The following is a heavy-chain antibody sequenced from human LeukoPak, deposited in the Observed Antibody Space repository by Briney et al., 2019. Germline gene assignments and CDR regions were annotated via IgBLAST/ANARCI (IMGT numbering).Heavy chain of an antibody. CDR3: ARAGSADSYYYYMDV. Sequence: SETLSLTCTVSGGSLSSYHWSWIPQPPGKGLEWIGYIYYSGSTNYNPSLKSRVTISVDTSKNQFSLKLSSVTAADTAVYYCARAGSADSYYYYMDVWGKGTTVTVSS. D-gene: IGHD3/OR15-3a*01. V-gene: IGHV4-59*01. CDR2: IYYSGST. J-gene: IGHJ6*03. CDR1: GGSLSSYH.